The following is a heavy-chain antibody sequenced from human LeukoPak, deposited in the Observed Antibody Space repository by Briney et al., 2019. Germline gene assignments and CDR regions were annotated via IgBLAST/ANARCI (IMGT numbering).Heavy chain of an antibody. CDR2: IYGST. CDR3: ARTRMDFDS. J-gene: IGHJ4*02. D-gene: IGHD1-14*01. CDR1: GGSISTTTYY. Sequence: PSETLSLTCTVSGGSISTTTYYWGWIRQPPGKGLEWIGSIYGSTYYNPSLKSRVTISADTSKNQFSLKLNSVTAADTAVYYCARTRMDFDSWGQGILVTVSS. V-gene: IGHV4-39*01.